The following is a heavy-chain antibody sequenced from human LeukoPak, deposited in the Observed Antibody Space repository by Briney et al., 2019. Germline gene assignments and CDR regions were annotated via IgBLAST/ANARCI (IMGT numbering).Heavy chain of an antibody. V-gene: IGHV1-46*03. Sequence: ASVKFSCKASGYTFTSYYMHWVRQAPGQGLEWMAKINPVNGRTNDEQEFQGRFTLTRDTSTSTFYMELSSLRSEDTAVYYCARHYGSGTDGLDYWGQGTLVTVSS. D-gene: IGHD3-10*01. CDR2: INPVNGRT. CDR3: ARHYGSGTDGLDY. CDR1: GYTFTSYY. J-gene: IGHJ4*02.